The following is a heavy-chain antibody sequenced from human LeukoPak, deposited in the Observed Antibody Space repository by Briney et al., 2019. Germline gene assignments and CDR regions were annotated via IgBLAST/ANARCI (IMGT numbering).Heavy chain of an antibody. D-gene: IGHD3-16*01. CDR2: IKQDGSEK. CDR1: GFTFSSDW. J-gene: IGHJ3*02. V-gene: IGHV3-7*01. Sequence: VGSLRLSCAAPGFTFSSDWMSWVRQAPGKGLEWVANIKQDGSEKNYVDSVKGRFTISRDNAKNSLYLQMNSLRAEDTAVYYCARWGYYEYVWGSPDDAFDIWGQGTMVTVSS. CDR3: ARWGYYEYVWGSPDDAFDI.